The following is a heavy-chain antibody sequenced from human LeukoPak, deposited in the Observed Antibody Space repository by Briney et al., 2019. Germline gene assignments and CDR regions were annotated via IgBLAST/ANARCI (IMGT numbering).Heavy chain of an antibody. J-gene: IGHJ4*02. V-gene: IGHV1-2*02. D-gene: IGHD3-16*01. CDR2: ISPKTGAT. CDR1: GYIFTDYY. CDR3: ARDFMRGSSFAYRLLEY. Sequence: ASVKVSCKASGYIFTDYYVHWIRQAPGHGLEWMGWISPKTGATGTAPLFKGRVSMSRDTSISTTYMDLSSLTSDDTAVYYCARDFMRGSSFAYRLLEYWGQGTLVTVSS.